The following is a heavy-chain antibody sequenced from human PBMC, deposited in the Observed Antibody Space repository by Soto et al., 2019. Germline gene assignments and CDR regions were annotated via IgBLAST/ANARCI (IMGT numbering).Heavy chain of an antibody. Sequence: PGGSLRLSCAASGFPLHNYWMHWVRQAPGKGLEWVSGISWNSGSIGYADSVKGRFTISRDNAKNSLYLQINSLRAEDTALYYCAKENSSSWLNYYYYYGMDVWGQGTTVTVSS. V-gene: IGHV3-9*01. D-gene: IGHD6-13*01. CDR3: AKENSSSWLNYYYYYGMDV. J-gene: IGHJ6*02. CDR2: ISWNSGSI. CDR1: GFPLHNYW.